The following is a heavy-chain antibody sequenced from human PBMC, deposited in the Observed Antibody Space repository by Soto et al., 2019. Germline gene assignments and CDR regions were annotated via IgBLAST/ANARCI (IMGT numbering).Heavy chain of an antibody. CDR1: GYIFVNYG. J-gene: IGHJ6*02. D-gene: IGHD3-16*01. CDR2: ISPYTGNT. V-gene: IGHV1-18*01. Sequence: QVQLVQSGDEVKKPGASVKVSCKASGYIFVNYGIAWVRQAPGQGLEWMGWISPYTGNTHSATQVQGRLTMTTDPSTSTAYMGLGSLTSDDTAVYYCVMVDNYVTPTPQDVWGQGTTVTVSS. CDR3: VMVDNYVTPTPQDV.